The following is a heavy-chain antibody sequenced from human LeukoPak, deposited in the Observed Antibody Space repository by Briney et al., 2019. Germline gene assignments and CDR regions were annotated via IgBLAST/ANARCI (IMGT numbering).Heavy chain of an antibody. D-gene: IGHD5-18*01. CDR1: GGSFSGYY. Sequence: SETLSLTCAVYGGSFSGYYWSWIRQPPRKGLEWIGEINHSGSTNYNPSLKSRVTISVDTSKNQFSLKLSSVTAADTAVYYCARGLVDTAMSGASDIWGQGTMVTVSS. V-gene: IGHV4-34*01. CDR2: INHSGST. CDR3: ARGLVDTAMSGASDI. J-gene: IGHJ3*02.